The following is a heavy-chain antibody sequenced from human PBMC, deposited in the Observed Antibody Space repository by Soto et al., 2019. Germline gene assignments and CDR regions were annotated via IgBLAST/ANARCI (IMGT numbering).Heavy chain of an antibody. J-gene: IGHJ5*02. V-gene: IGHV3-30*03. CDR1: GFVSNDYD. CDR2: ISYDGSNK. D-gene: IGHD2-21*01. CDR3: SRGIKGGLDA. Sequence: QVQLAESGGGVVQPGRSVRLSCATSGFVSNDYDIHWVRQAPGKGLAWLASISYDGSNKYYADSVKGRFTISRDNSKNPLSLQINSLGAEDTAVYYCSRGIKGGLDAWGPGTLVTVSS.